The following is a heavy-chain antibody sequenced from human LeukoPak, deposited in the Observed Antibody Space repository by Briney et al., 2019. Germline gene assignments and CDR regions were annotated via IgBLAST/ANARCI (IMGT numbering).Heavy chain of an antibody. CDR3: ARLPAGAVAGGPYAEYFQH. CDR2: IYPGDSDT. D-gene: IGHD6-19*01. V-gene: IGHV5-51*01. CDR1: GYSFTSYW. J-gene: IGHJ1*01. Sequence: GESLKISCKGSGYSFTSYWIGWVRQMPGKGLEWMGIIYPGDSDTRYSPSFQGQVTISADKSISTAYLQWSSLKASDTAMYYCARLPAGAVAGGPYAEYFQHWGQGTLVTVSS.